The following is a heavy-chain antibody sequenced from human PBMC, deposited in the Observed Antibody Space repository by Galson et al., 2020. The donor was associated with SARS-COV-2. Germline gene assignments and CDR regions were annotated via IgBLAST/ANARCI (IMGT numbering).Heavy chain of an antibody. Sequence: GGSLRLSCAASGFTFSSYEMNWVRQAPGKGLEWVSYISSSGSTIYYADSVKGRFTISRDNAKNSLYLQMNSLRAEDTAVYYCARFAFPYYYGSGMEKGWFDPWGQGTLVTVSS. CDR1: GFTFSSYE. J-gene: IGHJ5*02. D-gene: IGHD3-10*01. CDR3: ARFAFPYYYGSGMEKGWFDP. CDR2: ISSSGSTI. V-gene: IGHV3-48*03.